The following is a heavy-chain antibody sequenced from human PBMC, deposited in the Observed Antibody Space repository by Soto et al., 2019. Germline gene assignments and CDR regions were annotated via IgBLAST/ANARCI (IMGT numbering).Heavy chain of an antibody. CDR3: AKGDTAMVGIGY. CDR1: GXTFSSYA. J-gene: IGHJ4*02. V-gene: IGHV3-23*01. Sequence: EVQLLESGGGLVQPGGSLRLSCAXSGXTFSSYAMSWVRQAPGKGLEWVSAISGSGGSTYYADSVKGRFTISRDNSKNTLYLQMNSLRAEDTAVYYCAKGDTAMVGIGYWGQGTLVTVSS. D-gene: IGHD5-18*01. CDR2: ISGSGGST.